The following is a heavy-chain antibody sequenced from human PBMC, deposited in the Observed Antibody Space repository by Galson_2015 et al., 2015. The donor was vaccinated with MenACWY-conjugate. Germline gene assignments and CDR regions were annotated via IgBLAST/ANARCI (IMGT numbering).Heavy chain of an antibody. CDR1: GFTFSDYC. D-gene: IGHD1-1*01. CDR2: LCGDGSGK. CDR3: GRIGTPYNFGSP. V-gene: IGHV3-74*01. Sequence: SLRLSCAASGFTFSDYCMHWVRQAPGKGLVWVSRLCGDGSGKTYAGSVKGRFSISMDNAKTTLYLQMNNLRAEDTAMYYCGRIGTPYNFGSPWGQGTLVTVSS. J-gene: IGHJ5*02.